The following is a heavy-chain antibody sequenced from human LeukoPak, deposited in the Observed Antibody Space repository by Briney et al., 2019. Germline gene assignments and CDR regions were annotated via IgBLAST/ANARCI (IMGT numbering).Heavy chain of an antibody. J-gene: IGHJ5*02. V-gene: IGHV3-21*04. CDR3: AKDHPEAAAYTARDP. Sequence: PGGSLRLSCAASGFTFSSYSMNWVRQAPGKGLEWVSSISSSSSYIYYADSVKGRFTISRDNSKNTLYLQMNSLRAEDTAVYYCAKDHPEAAAYTARDPWGQGTLVTVSS. CDR1: GFTFSSYS. CDR2: ISSSSSYI. D-gene: IGHD6-13*01.